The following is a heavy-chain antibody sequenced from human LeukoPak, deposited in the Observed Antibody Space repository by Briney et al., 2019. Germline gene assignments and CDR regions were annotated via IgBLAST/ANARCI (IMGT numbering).Heavy chain of an antibody. CDR2: IYSGGST. V-gene: IGHV3-66*02. J-gene: IGHJ3*02. CDR3: AKVTMVRGVYDAFDI. D-gene: IGHD3-10*01. Sequence: GGSLRLSCAASGFTVSSNYMSWVRQAPGKGLEWVSVIYSGGSTYYADSVKGRFTISRDNSKNTLYLQMNSLRAEDTAVYYCAKVTMVRGVYDAFDIWGQGTMVTVSS. CDR1: GFTVSSNY.